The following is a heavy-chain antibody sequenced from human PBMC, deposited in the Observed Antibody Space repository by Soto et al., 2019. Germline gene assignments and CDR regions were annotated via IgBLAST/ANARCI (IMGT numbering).Heavy chain of an antibody. CDR2: ISAFNGDT. D-gene: IGHD6-25*01. CDR3: TREAGWQRMVPYG. CDR1: GYTFTSYG. Sequence: QVQLVQAGNEVKKPGASVHVSCKAFGYTFTSYGFSWLRQVPGQGLAWQGWISAFNGDTHYAQTMKGRLTVTTDTSTTAVHVELRSLTPADTAVYYCTREAGWQRMVPYGWGQGTLVTVSS. V-gene: IGHV1-18*04. J-gene: IGHJ4*02.